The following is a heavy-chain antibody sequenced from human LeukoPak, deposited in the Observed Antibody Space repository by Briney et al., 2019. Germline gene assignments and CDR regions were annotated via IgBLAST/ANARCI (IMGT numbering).Heavy chain of an antibody. CDR2: IYTSGST. CDR3: ARHEYSGSYYGLSWFDP. Sequence: SETLSLTCTVSGGSISSYYWSWIRQPAGKGLEWIGRIYTSGSTNYNPSLKSRVTMSVDTSKNQLSLKLSSLTAADTAVYYCARHEYSGSYYGLSWFDPWGQGTLVTVSS. D-gene: IGHD1-26*01. CDR1: GGSISSYY. V-gene: IGHV4-4*07. J-gene: IGHJ5*02.